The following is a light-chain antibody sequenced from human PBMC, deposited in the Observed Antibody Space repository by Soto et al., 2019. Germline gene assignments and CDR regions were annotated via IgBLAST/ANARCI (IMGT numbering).Light chain of an antibody. CDR3: ISYTSSSTLEV. J-gene: IGLJ1*01. CDR2: DVS. Sequence: QSALTQPASVSGSPGQSITISCTGTSSDVGGYNYVSWYQQHPGKAPKLMIYDVSNRPSGVSNRFSGSKSGNTASLTISGLQAEDEADYYCISYTSSSTLEVFGTGTQLTVL. CDR1: SSDVGGYNY. V-gene: IGLV2-14*01.